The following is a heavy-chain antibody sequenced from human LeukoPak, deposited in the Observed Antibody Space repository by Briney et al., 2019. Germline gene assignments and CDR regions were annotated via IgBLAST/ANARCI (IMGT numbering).Heavy chain of an antibody. CDR1: GGSISSYY. Sequence: PSESLSLTCTVSGGSISSYYWSWIRQPPGKGLEWIGYIYYSGSTNYNPSLKSRVTISVDTSKNQFSLKLSSVTAADTAVYYCARGHYDFWSGHLYYYHYYMDVGGKGTTVTVSS. CDR3: ARGHYDFWSGHLYYYHYYMDV. J-gene: IGHJ6*03. CDR2: IYYSGST. D-gene: IGHD3-3*01. V-gene: IGHV4-59*01.